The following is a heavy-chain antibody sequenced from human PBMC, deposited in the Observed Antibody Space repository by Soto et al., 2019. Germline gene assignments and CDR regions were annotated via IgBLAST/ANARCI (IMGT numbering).Heavy chain of an antibody. CDR3: ARQIYDSDTGPNFQYYFDS. D-gene: IGHD3-22*01. CDR2: IDPSDSQT. V-gene: IGHV5-10-1*01. J-gene: IGHJ4*02. Sequence: GESLKISCKGSGYSFAGYWITWERQKPGKGLEWMGRIDPSDSQTYYSPSFRGHVTISVTKSITTVFLQWSSLRASDTAMYYCARQIYDSDTGPNFQYYFDSWGQGTPVTVSS. CDR1: GYSFAGYW.